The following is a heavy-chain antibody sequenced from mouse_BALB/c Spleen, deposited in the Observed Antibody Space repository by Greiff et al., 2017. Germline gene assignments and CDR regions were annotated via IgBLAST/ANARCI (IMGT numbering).Heavy chain of an antibody. D-gene: IGHD1-1*01. CDR2: INPSTGYT. Sequence: QVQLKESGAELAKPGASVKMSCKASGYTFTSYWMHWVKQRPGQGLEWIGYINPSTGYTEYNQKFKDKATLTADKSSSTAYMQLSSLTSEDSAVYYCASYVGFAYWGQGTLVTVSA. CDR1: GYTFTSYW. V-gene: IGHV1-7*01. CDR3: ASYVGFAY. J-gene: IGHJ3*01.